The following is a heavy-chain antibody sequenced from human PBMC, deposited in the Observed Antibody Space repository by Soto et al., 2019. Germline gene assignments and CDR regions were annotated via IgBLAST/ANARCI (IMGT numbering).Heavy chain of an antibody. CDR3: ASGSGEDWDMVRGGYYYYGMDV. CDR2: IIPIFGTA. Sequence: SVKVSCKASGGTFSSYAISWVRQAPGQGLEWMGGIIPIFGTANYAQKFQGRVTITADESTSTAYMELSSLRSEDTAVYYCASGSGEDWDMVRGGYYYYGMDVWGQGTKVTVSS. J-gene: IGHJ6*02. CDR1: GGTFSSYA. V-gene: IGHV1-69*13. D-gene: IGHD3-10*01.